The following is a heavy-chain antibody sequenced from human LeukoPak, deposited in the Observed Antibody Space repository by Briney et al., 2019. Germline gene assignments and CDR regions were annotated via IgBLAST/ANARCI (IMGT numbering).Heavy chain of an antibody. J-gene: IGHJ4*02. CDR3: AREFGVTNYFDY. Sequence: GGSLRLSCAASGFIFSSYEMNWVRQVPGKGLEWVSYISSGGDNIYYADSVKGRFAISRDSAKNSLYLQMNSLRPEDTAFYYCAREFGVTNYFDYWGQGTLVTVSS. CDR1: GFIFSSYE. CDR2: ISSGGDNI. D-gene: IGHD3-10*01. V-gene: IGHV3-48*03.